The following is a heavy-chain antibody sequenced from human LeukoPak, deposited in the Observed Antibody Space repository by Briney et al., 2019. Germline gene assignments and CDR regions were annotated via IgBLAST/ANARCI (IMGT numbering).Heavy chain of an antibody. J-gene: IGHJ4*02. Sequence: GXGLEWLASIKEDGTEKSYVDSVKRQFTISRDNANNSLYLQMNSLRAEDTALYYCARGFSGEFDYWGQGTLVTVSS. CDR3: ARGFSGEFDY. V-gene: IGHV3-7*01. D-gene: IGHD3-10*01. CDR2: IKEDGTEK.